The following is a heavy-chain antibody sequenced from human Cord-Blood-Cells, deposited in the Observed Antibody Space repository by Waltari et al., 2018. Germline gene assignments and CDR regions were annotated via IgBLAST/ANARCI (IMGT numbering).Heavy chain of an antibody. CDR2: IFSNDEK. CDR1: GFSLSHARMG. V-gene: IGHV2-26*01. D-gene: IGHD3-10*01. CDR3: ARIRYYYSSGSYPLADY. Sequence: QVTLKESGPVLVIPTETITLTRTVPGFSLSHARMGVSWIRHTPGKALWWPAHIFSNDEKSYSTSLKSRLTISKDTSKSQVFLTMTNMDPVDTATYYCARIRYYYSSGSYPLADYWGQGTLVTVSS. J-gene: IGHJ4*02.